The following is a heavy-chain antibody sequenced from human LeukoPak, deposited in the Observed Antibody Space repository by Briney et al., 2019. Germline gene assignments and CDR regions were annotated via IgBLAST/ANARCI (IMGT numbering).Heavy chain of an antibody. CDR2: TIPILGIA. D-gene: IGHD4-11*01. J-gene: IGHJ5*02. CDR1: GGTFSSYA. CDR3: ARDRTTVTTFLVFAMRNWFDP. Sequence: SVKVSCKASGGTFSSYAISWVRQAPGQGLEWMGRTIPILGIANYAQKFQGRVTITADKSTSAAYMELSSLRSEDTAVYYCARDRTTVTTFLVFAMRNWFDPWGQGTLVTVSS. V-gene: IGHV1-69*04.